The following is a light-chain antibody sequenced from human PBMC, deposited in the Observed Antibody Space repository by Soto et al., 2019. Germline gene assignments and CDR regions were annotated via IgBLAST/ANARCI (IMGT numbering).Light chain of an antibody. J-gene: IGLJ3*02. V-gene: IGLV2-23*01. CDR3: CSHAGTYTLV. CDR1: STDVGNSKF. Sequence: QSVLTQPASVSGSPGQSLTISCTGSSTDVGNSKFVSWYQLHPGQAPKLMIYEGTKRPSGTSNRFSGSYSGNTASLTISGLQTEDEAEYYCCSHAGTYTLVFGGGTQLTVL. CDR2: EGT.